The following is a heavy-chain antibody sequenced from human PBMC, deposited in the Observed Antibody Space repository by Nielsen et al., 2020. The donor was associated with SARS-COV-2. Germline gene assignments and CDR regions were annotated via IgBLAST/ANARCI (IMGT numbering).Heavy chain of an antibody. CDR1: GFDFSDFG. D-gene: IGHD1-26*01. CDR3: ARCMGATLFSPFDY. V-gene: IGHV3-30*03. CDR2: MSSDGRNE. J-gene: IGHJ4*02. Sequence: GGSLRLSCAVSGFDFSDFGIHWVRQAPGKGLEWVAVMSSDGRNELYADSVRGRFSISRDNAKNSLYLQMNSLRAEDTAVYYCARCMGATLFSPFDYWGQGTLVTVSS.